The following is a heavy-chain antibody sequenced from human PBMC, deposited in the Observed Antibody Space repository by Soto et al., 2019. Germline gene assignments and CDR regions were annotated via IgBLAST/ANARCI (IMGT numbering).Heavy chain of an antibody. J-gene: IGHJ6*02. CDR1: GFTISSAW. CDR2: IKTKIEGETT. Sequence: QLVESGGGLVRPGGSLRLSCSASGFTISSAWMNWVRQAPGKGLEWVGRIKTKIEGETTHYAAPVNGRFTVSRDDSKNMLYLQMKSMKPDDTALYYCTTGSGEDDWGQGPTVSVSS. D-gene: IGHD1-26*01. V-gene: IGHV3-15*07. CDR3: TTGSGEDD.